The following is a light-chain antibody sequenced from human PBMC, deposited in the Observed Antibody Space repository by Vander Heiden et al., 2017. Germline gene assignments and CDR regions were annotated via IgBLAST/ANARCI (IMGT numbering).Light chain of an antibody. Sequence: QSALTQPASVSGSPGQSITISCTGTSADVGSYNLVSWYQQHPGKAPKLMIYEGSKRPSGVSNRFSGSKSGNTASLTISGLQAEDEADYYCCSYAGSNTFVFGGGTKVTV. J-gene: IGLJ2*01. CDR3: CSYAGSNTFV. CDR2: EGS. V-gene: IGLV2-23*03. CDR1: SADVGSYNL.